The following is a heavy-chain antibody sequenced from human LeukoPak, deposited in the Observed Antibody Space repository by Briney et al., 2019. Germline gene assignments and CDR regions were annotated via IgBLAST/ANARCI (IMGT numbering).Heavy chain of an antibody. CDR2: INPSGST. Sequence: SETLSLTCTVSGGSISSGGYYCSWLRQHPGTGLEWIGYINPSGSTYYIPSLKSRVSISMHRSTNQFSLNLTSVTAADTAVYYCARVVRPNDYLDYWGQGTLVTVSS. CDR3: ARVVRPNDYLDY. CDR1: GGSISSGGYY. J-gene: IGHJ4*02. D-gene: IGHD3-16*02. V-gene: IGHV4-30-2*01.